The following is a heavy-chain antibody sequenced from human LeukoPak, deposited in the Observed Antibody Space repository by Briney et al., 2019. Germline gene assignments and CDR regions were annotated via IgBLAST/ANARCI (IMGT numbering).Heavy chain of an antibody. CDR2: TNSDGSST. CDR1: GFTFSTSW. CDR3: ARALGSPLDY. Sequence: GGSLRLSCAASGFTFSTSWMHWVRQALGKGLVWVSRTNSDGSSTSYADSVKGRFTISRDNAKNTLYLQMNSLRAEDTAVYYCARALGSPLDYWGQGTLVTVSS. J-gene: IGHJ4*02. D-gene: IGHD1-26*01. V-gene: IGHV3-74*01.